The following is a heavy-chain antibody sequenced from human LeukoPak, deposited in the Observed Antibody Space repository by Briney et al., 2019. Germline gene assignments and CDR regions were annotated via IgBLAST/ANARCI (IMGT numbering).Heavy chain of an antibody. D-gene: IGHD3-3*01. J-gene: IGHJ4*02. CDR3: AKELFWSGPPDDY. Sequence: EGSLRLSCAASGFTFSSYGMHWVRQAPGKGLEWVAFIRYDGSNKYYADSVKDRFTISRDNSKNTLYLQMNSLRAEDTAVYYCAKELFWSGPPDDYWGQGTLVTVSS. V-gene: IGHV3-30*02. CDR1: GFTFSSYG. CDR2: IRYDGSNK.